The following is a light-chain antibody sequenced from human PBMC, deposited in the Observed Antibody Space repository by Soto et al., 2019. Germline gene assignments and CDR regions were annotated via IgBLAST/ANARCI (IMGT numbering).Light chain of an antibody. CDR1: HSIIKW. J-gene: IGKJ1*01. CDR2: DAS. Sequence: DIQMTQSPSTLSASVGDRVTITCRECHSIIKWLTWYQKTADTAPKVVRYDASSLESGVPPRLRGSRSRTEFTPTYNSMTTHNIATYYFKLHHSYCTCGLGTMLDIK. CDR3: KLHHSYCT. V-gene: IGKV1-5*01.